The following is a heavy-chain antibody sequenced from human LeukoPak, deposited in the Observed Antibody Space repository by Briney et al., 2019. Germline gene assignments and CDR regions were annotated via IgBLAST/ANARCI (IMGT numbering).Heavy chain of an antibody. CDR3: ARGHSSGYYLKY. CDR1: GFTFSFYG. CDR2: IAGGSSFI. Sequence: GGSLRLSCGASGFTFSFYGMSWVRQAPGKGLEWVAHIAGGSSFIEYADSVKGRFTISRDNAKNSVYLQMNSLRAEDTAVYYCARGHSSGYYLKYWGQGTLVSVSS. J-gene: IGHJ4*02. D-gene: IGHD3-22*01. V-gene: IGHV3-21*05.